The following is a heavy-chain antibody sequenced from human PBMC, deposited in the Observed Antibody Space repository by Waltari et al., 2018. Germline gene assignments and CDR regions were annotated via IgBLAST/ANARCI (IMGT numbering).Heavy chain of an antibody. V-gene: IGHV3-21*01. CDR3: ARGFGYSYGYFDY. CDR1: GFTFSSYT. CDR2: ISSSSSYI. J-gene: IGHJ4*02. Sequence: EVQLVDSGGGLVKPGGSLRPSCAVSGFTFSSYTMNWVCQAEGKGLEGVSSISSSSSYIYYADSVKGRFTISRDNAKNSLYLQMNSLRAEDTAVYYCARGFGYSYGYFDYWGQGTLVTVSS. D-gene: IGHD5-18*01.